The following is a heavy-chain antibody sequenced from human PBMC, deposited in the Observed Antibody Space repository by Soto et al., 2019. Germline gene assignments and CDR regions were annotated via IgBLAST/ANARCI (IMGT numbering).Heavy chain of an antibody. CDR3: ARAPQWLVRGMRDAFDI. V-gene: IGHV4-34*01. CDR2: INHSGST. Sequence: SETLSLTCAVYGGSFSGYYWSWIRQPPGKGLEWIGEINHSGSTNYNPSLKSRVTISVDTSKNQFSLKLSSVTAADTAVYYCARAPQWLVRGMRDAFDIWGQGTMVTVSS. J-gene: IGHJ3*02. D-gene: IGHD6-19*01. CDR1: GGSFSGYY.